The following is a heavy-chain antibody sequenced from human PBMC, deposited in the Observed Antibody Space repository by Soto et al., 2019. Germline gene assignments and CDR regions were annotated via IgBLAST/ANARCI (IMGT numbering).Heavy chain of an antibody. CDR1: GYTFTRYG. V-gene: IGHV1-18*04. J-gene: IGHJ6*02. CDR3: ARASSSEYYYYGMDV. CDR2: INAYNGNT. D-gene: IGHD6-13*01. Sequence: SVKVSCKASGYTFTRYGITWVRQAPGQGLEWMGWINAYNGNTNYAQKLQGRVSMTTDTSMSTAYMELRSLRYDDTAVYYCARASSSEYYYYGMDVWGQGTTVTVSS.